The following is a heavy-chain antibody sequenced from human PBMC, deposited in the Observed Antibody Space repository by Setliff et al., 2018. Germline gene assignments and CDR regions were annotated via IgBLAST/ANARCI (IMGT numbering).Heavy chain of an antibody. CDR3: AKFSSVPGSRFFDY. CDR1: GFTFSSYA. V-gene: IGHV3-30*07. D-gene: IGHD2-2*01. CDR2: ISYDGSNK. J-gene: IGHJ4*02. Sequence: LSCAASGFTFSSYAMHWVRQAPGRGLEWVAVISYDGSNKYYTDSVKGRFTISRDNSKNTLYLQMNSLRAEDTAIYSCAKFSSVPGSRFFDYWGQGALVTVSS.